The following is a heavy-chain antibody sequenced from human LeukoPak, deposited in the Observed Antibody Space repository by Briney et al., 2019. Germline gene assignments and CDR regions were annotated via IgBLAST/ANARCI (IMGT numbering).Heavy chain of an antibody. CDR3: ARPVIAVAGTGWRAFDY. CDR2: MNPKSGNT. D-gene: IGHD6-19*01. Sequence: GASVKVSCKASGYTFTSYDINWVRQVTGQGLEWMGWMNPKSGNTGYAQKFQGRVTMTRDTSTSTVYMELSSLRSEDTAVYYCARPVIAVAGTGWRAFDYWGQGTLVTASS. CDR1: GYTFTSYD. V-gene: IGHV1-8*02. J-gene: IGHJ4*02.